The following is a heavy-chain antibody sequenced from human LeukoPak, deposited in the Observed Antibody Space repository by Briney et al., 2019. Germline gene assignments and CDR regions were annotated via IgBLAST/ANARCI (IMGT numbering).Heavy chain of an antibody. J-gene: IGHJ4*02. Sequence: GRSLRLSCAASGFTFSSHAMHWVRQAPGKGLEWVAVISYDGSNKYYADSVKGRFTISRDNSKNTLYLQMNSLRAEDTAVYYCARADIVPRATFGRSFDYGGQGTLVTVSS. CDR2: ISYDGSNK. V-gene: IGHV3-30*04. CDR3: ARADIVPRATFGRSFDY. D-gene: IGHD2-8*01. CDR1: GFTFSSHA.